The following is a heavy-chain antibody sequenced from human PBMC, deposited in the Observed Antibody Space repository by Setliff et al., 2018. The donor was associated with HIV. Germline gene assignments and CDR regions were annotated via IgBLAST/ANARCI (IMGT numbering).Heavy chain of an antibody. CDR3: AKRPGYGYPFHI. J-gene: IGHJ3*02. Sequence: SETLSLTCTVSGGSISSTTYWWGWIRQPPGKGLEWIGTIYYNGNTIYDPSLKSRVTISIDMSKNQFSLKLTSVAAADTAVYYCAKRPGYGYPFHIWGQGTMVTVSS. V-gene: IGHV4-39*01. CDR2: IYYNGNT. D-gene: IGHD5-18*01. CDR1: GGSISSTTYW.